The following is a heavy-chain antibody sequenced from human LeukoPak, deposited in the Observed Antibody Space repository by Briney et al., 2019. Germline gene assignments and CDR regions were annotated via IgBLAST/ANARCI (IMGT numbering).Heavy chain of an antibody. V-gene: IGHV1-8*01. Sequence: GASVKVSCKASGYTFTSYDINWVRQATGQGLEWMGWMNPNSGNTGYAQKFQGRVTMTRNTSISTAYMELSSLRSEDTAVYYCARRLSIVGATYYYYYYYMDVWGKGTTVTVSS. D-gene: IGHD1-26*01. CDR1: GYTFTSYD. CDR2: MNPNSGNT. J-gene: IGHJ6*03. CDR3: ARRLSIVGATYYYYYYYMDV.